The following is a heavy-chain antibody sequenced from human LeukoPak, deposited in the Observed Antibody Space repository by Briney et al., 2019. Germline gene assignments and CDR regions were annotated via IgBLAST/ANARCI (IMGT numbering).Heavy chain of an antibody. Sequence: GGSLRLSCAATGFIFSNYAMNWVRQAPGKGLEWVSIISGSGDSTHYADSVKGRFTISRDNSKNTLYLQMNSLRAEDTAVYYCAKGESLARPPVDYWGQGTLVTVSS. J-gene: IGHJ4*02. CDR3: AKGESLARPPVDY. V-gene: IGHV3-23*01. CDR1: GFIFSNYA. CDR2: ISGSGDST. D-gene: IGHD3-3*02.